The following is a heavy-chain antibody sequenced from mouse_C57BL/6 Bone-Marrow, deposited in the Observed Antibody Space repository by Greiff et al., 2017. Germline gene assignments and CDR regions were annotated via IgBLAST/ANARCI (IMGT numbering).Heavy chain of an antibody. Sequence: EVQLVESGGDLVKPGGSLKLSCAASGFTLSSYGMSWVRQTPDKRLEWVATISSGGSYTYYPDSVKGRFTISRDKAKNTLYLQMSSLKSEDTAMYYCARQDYGDYWGQGTTLTVSS. V-gene: IGHV5-6*01. J-gene: IGHJ2*01. CDR2: ISSGGSYT. CDR3: ARQDYGDY. CDR1: GFTLSSYG. D-gene: IGHD1-1*01.